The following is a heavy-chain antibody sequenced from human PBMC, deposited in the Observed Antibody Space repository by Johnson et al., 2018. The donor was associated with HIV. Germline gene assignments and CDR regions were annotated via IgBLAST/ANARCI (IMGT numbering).Heavy chain of an antibody. J-gene: IGHJ3*02. CDR1: GFTFANYG. D-gene: IGHD6-13*01. Sequence: QVQLVESGGGVVQPGESLRLSCAASGFTFANYGMHWVRQAPGKGLEWVAFTAHDESITHYADSVKGRFTMSRDNSKSTLNLQMNSRRAEDTAVYYCAKDLLSSSWFHDAFDIWGQGTMVTVSS. CDR2: TAHDESIT. V-gene: IGHV3-30*02. CDR3: AKDLLSSSWFHDAFDI.